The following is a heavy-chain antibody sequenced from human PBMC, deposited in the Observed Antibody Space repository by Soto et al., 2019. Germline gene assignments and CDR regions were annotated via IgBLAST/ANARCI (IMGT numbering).Heavy chain of an antibody. D-gene: IGHD5-12*01. CDR2: IYYSGST. Sequence: SSETLSLTCTVSGGSISSYYWSWIRQPPGKGLEWIGYIYYSGSTNYNPSLKSRVTISVDTSKNQFSLKLSSVTAADTAVYYCARHVGGGYDSMDYFDYWGQGTLVTVSS. J-gene: IGHJ4*02. CDR1: GGSISSYY. CDR3: ARHVGGGYDSMDYFDY. V-gene: IGHV4-59*08.